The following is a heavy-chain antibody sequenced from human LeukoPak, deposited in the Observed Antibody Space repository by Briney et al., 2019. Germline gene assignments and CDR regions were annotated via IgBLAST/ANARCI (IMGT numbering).Heavy chain of an antibody. D-gene: IGHD6-19*01. Sequence: PSETLSLTCTVSGGSISSSSYYWGWIRQPPGKGLEWIGSIYYSGNTYYNPSLKSRVTISVDTSKNQFSLKLNSVTAADTAVYYCARLPYSSGWYPYFDYWGQEPWSPSPQ. V-gene: IGHV4-39*01. J-gene: IGHJ4*01. CDR1: GGSISSSSYY. CDR2: IYYSGNT. CDR3: ARLPYSSGWYPYFDY.